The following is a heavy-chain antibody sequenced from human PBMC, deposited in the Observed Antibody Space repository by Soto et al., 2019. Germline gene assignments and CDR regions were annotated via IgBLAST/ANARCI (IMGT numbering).Heavy chain of an antibody. CDR3: AKGGGVPAAIGWFDS. CDR1: GGYISSYY. V-gene: IGHV4-59*01. Sequence: SETLSLTCTVSGGYISSYYWSWIRQPPGKGLEWIGYIHYSGTNYNPSLKSRLTMSVDTSKNQFSLNLISMTAADTAVYYCAKGGGVPAAIGWFDSWGRGTQVT. CDR2: IHYSGT. D-gene: IGHD2-2*01. J-gene: IGHJ5*01.